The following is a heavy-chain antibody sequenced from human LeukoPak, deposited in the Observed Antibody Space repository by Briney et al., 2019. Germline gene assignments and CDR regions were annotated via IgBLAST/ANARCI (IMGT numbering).Heavy chain of an antibody. D-gene: IGHD2-2*01. Sequence: PSETLSLTCTVSGGSISSYYWSWIRQPPGKGLEWIGYIYYSGSTNYNPSLKSRVTMSVDTSKNQFSLKLGSVTAADTAVYYCARDAYCSSTSRYASCRPLFDPWGQGTLVTVSS. CDR1: GGSISSYY. V-gene: IGHV4-59*12. J-gene: IGHJ5*02. CDR3: ARDAYCSSTSRYASCRPLFDP. CDR2: IYYSGST.